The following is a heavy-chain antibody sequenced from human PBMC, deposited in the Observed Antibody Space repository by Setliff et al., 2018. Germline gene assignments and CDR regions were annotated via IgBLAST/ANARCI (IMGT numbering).Heavy chain of an antibody. D-gene: IGHD2-8*01. CDR3: LRLVRYCTKIACQATSGDEV. J-gene: IGHJ4*02. V-gene: IGHV1-18*01. Sequence: ASVKVSCKASGYTFAESIVSWVRQAPGQGLEWMGWISVYNGKTYFAQKFQDRITLTTDTSTNTGYLELRGLRSDDTAVYYCLRLVRYCTKIACQATSGDEVWGLGTLVTVS. CDR2: ISVYNGKT. CDR1: GYTFAESI.